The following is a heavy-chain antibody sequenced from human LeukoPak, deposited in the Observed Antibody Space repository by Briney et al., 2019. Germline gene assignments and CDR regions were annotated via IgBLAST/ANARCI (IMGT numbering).Heavy chain of an antibody. CDR3: ARGPTLGLDI. J-gene: IGHJ3*02. Sequence: ASVKVSCRASGYTFTAYYIHWVRQAPGQGLEWMGWINPNSGDTSLPQRFQGRVPMTRDTSIITAYMELSSLTSDDTGMYYCARGPTLGLDIWGQGTMVTVSS. V-gene: IGHV1-2*02. CDR2: INPNSGDT. CDR1: GYTFTAYY.